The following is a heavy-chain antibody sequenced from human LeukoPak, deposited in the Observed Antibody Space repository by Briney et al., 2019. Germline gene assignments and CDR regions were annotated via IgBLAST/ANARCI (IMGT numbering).Heavy chain of an antibody. D-gene: IGHD1-26*01. V-gene: IGHV3-53*01. CDR2: IYGDDET. CDR1: GFTITTNY. J-gene: IGHJ4*02. Sequence: GGSLRLSCAASGFTITTNYMNWVRQAPGKGLEWVSVIYGDDETNYADSVKGRFTISRDNSKNTLYLQMNSLRAEDTAVYYCARVLRPKWELDYWGQGTLVTVSS. CDR3: ARVLRPKWELDY.